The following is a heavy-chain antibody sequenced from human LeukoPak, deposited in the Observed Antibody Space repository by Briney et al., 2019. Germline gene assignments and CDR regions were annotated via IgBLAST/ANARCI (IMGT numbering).Heavy chain of an antibody. CDR3: ARRPMITFGGVIVYNWFDP. CDR2: INSDGSTT. D-gene: IGHD3-16*02. CDR1: GFTFSSYW. J-gene: IGHJ5*02. V-gene: IGHV3-74*01. Sequence: GGSLRLSCGASGFTFSSYWMPWVRQAPGKGLVWISRINSDGSTTYYADSVKGRFTISRDNSKNTLYLQMNSLRAEDTAVYYCARRPMITFGGVIVYNWFDPWGQGTLVTVSS.